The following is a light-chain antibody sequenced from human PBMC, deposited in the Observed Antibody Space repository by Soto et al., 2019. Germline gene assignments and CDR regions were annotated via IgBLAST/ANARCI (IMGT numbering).Light chain of an antibody. Sequence: EIVLTQSPGTLSLSPGEGATLSCRASQSVSSSYFAWYQQKPGQGPRLLIYGASSRATGIPDRFSGSGSGTAFTSTISRPEPEDFELNYCQQYGGSSPGNFGQGTKVE. J-gene: IGKJ1*01. V-gene: IGKV3-20*01. CDR1: QSVSSSY. CDR3: QQYGGSSPGN. CDR2: GAS.